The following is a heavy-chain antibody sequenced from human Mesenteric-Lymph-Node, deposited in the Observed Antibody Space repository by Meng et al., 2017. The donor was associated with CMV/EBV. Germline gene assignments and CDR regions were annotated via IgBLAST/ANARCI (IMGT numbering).Heavy chain of an antibody. CDR2: ISGDGDIS. D-gene: IGHD3/OR15-3a*01. CDR1: GFPFSSNA. CDR3: AKDPHDFWTTYYLGS. V-gene: IGHV3-23*01. Sequence: ETLSLTCAASGFPFSSNAMNWVRQAPGKGLEWVSVISGDGDISYYADSVKGRFTISRDNSKNTLYLQMSNLGAEDTAIYYCAKDPHDFWTTYYLGSWGQGTLVTVSS. J-gene: IGHJ4*02.